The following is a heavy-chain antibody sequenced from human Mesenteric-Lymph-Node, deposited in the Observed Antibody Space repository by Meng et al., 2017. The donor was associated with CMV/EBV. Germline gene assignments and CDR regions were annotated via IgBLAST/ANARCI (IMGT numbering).Heavy chain of an antibody. J-gene: IGHJ4*02. CDR2: IYYSGST. CDR1: GGSISSSSYY. V-gene: IGHV4-39*07. Sequence: SETLSLTCTVSGGSISSSSYYWGWIRQPPGKGLEWIGSIYYSGSTYYNPSLKSRVTILVDTSKNQFSLKLSSVTAADTAVYYCARLTGIAARPGGYWGQGTLVTVSS. CDR3: ARLTGIAARPGGY. D-gene: IGHD6-6*01.